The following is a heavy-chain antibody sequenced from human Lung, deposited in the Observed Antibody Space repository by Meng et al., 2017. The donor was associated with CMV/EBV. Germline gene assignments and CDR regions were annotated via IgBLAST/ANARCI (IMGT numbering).Heavy chain of an antibody. D-gene: IGHD6-6*01. J-gene: IGHJ4*02. CDR3: ARQYSSSYYSDY. CDR2: IRHSGDIT. CDR1: GGSLSGYY. Sequence: XXXLTXXIYGGSLSGYYWSWIRQTPGKGLEWIGEIRHSGDITNYNPSLKSRVTISIDTSKKQFSLKLSAVTAADTAVYYCARQYSSSYYSDYWCQGTLVTVSS. V-gene: IGHV4-34*01.